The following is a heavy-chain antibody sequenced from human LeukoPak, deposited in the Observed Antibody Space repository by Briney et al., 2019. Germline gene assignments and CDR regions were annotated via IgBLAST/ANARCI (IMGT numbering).Heavy chain of an antibody. Sequence: GGSLRLSCAASGFTFSSYSMNWARQAPGKGLEWVSYISSSSSTIYYADSVKGRFTISRDNAKNSLYLQMNSLRAEDTAVYYCARDPFGGPMGHWGQGTLVTVSS. D-gene: IGHD3-16*01. J-gene: IGHJ4*02. CDR3: ARDPFGGPMGH. V-gene: IGHV3-48*01. CDR2: ISSSSSTI. CDR1: GFTFSSYS.